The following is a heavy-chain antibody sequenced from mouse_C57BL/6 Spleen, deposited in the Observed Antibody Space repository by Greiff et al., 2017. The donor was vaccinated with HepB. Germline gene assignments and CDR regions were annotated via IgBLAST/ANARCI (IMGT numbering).Heavy chain of an antibody. CDR3: ARTLTTVVDYFDY. D-gene: IGHD1-1*01. CDR2: IDPSDSYT. V-gene: IGHV1-50*01. Sequence: QVQLQQPGAELVKPGASVKLSCKASGYTFTSYWMQWVKQRPGQGLEWIGEIDPSDSYTNYNQKFKGKATLTVDTSSSTAYMQLSSLTSEDSAVYYCARTLTTVVDYFDYWGQGTTLTVSS. CDR1: GYTFTSYW. J-gene: IGHJ2*01.